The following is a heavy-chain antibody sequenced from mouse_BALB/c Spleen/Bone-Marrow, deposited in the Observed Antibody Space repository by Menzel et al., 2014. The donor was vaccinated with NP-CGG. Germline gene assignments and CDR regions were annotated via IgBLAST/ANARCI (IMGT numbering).Heavy chain of an antibody. CDR3: ARWGAYFDY. J-gene: IGHJ2*01. Sequence: QVQLQQSGAELVRPGTPVKLSCKASGYTFTSYWMNWVKQGPGRGLEWIGRIDPSDSETHYNQKFKDKATLTVDKSSSTAYIQLSSPTSEDSAVYYCARWGAYFDYWGQGTTLTVSS. V-gene: IGHV1-61*01. CDR2: IDPSDSET. CDR1: GYTFTSYW.